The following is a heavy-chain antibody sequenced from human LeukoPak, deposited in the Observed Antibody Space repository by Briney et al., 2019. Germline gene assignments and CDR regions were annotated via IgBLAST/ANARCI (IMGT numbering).Heavy chain of an antibody. D-gene: IGHD5-12*01. CDR3: ARSSEVRVWWLHYYYYYMDV. Sequence: GASVKVSCKASGYTFTGYYMHWVRQAPGQGLEWMGWINPNSGNTGYAQKFQGRVTMTRNTSISTAYMELSSLRSEDTAVYYCARSSEVRVWWLHYYYYYMDVWGKGTTVTISS. CDR2: INPNSGNT. CDR1: GYTFTGYY. V-gene: IGHV1-8*02. J-gene: IGHJ6*03.